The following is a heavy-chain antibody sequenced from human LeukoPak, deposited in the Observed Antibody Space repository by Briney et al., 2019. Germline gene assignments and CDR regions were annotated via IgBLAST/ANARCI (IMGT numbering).Heavy chain of an antibody. D-gene: IGHD3-9*01. CDR3: ARGADSGYSSDN. Sequence: GGSLRLSCAASGFTFSNYNMNWVRQAPGKGLEWVSPIRSSTTYVYYADSVKGRFTISRDNAKNSLYLQMNSLRAEDTAVYYCARGADSGYSSDNWGQGTLVSVSS. CDR1: GFTFSNYN. CDR2: IRSSTTYV. J-gene: IGHJ4*02. V-gene: IGHV3-21*01.